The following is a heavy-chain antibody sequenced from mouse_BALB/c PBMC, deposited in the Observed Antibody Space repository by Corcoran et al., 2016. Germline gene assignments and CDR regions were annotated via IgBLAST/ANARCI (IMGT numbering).Heavy chain of an antibody. J-gene: IGHJ1*01. CDR1: GYSFTSYY. CDR2: IFPGSGNT. V-gene: IGHV1-66*01. CDR3: SRWAYWYFDV. Sequence: QVQLQQSGPELVKPGASVKIYCKASGYSFTSYYIHWVKQRPGPGLEWIGWIFPGSGNTKYNEKFKGKATLTADTSSSTAYMQLSSLTSEDSAVYFCSRWAYWYFDVWGAGTTVTVSS.